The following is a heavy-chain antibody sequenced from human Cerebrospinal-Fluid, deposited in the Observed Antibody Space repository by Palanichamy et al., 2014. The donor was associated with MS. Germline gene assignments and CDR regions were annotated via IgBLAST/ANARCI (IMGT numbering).Heavy chain of an antibody. CDR1: GDSISNGGYS. Sequence: QLQLQESGSGLVKPSQTLSLTCSVSGDSISNGGYSWNWIRQPPGKALEWIGFVYQTGATFYSPSLKSRLSITVDRSKNQFSLNLKSVTAADTAVYYCARGGFILYGVIIPYFERWGQGTLVTVSS. D-gene: IGHD3-3*01. CDR2: VYQTGAT. V-gene: IGHV4-30-2*01. CDR3: ARGGFILYGVIIPYFER. J-gene: IGHJ1*01.